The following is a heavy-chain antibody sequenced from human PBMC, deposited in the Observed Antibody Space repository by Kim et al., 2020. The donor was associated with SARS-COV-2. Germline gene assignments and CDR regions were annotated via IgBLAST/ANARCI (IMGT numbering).Heavy chain of an antibody. Sequence: GGSLRLSCTTSGFTFTGYAMSWVRQAPGKGLEWVSSIDGSDGTTYYVDSVKGRFTISRDNSKNTLYLQMNSLRADDTAVNYCMKGGWGWIWDHWGQGTRV. D-gene: IGHD2-2*03. V-gene: IGHV3-23*01. CDR3: MKGGWGWIWDH. CDR2: IDGSDGTT. CDR1: GFTFTGYA. J-gene: IGHJ4*02.